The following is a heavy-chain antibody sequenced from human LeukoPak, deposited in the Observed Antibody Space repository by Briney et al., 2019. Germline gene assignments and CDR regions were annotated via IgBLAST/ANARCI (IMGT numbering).Heavy chain of an antibody. Sequence: GSLRLSCAASGFIFRNYWMHWIRQPPGKGLEWIGEINHSGSTNYNPSLKSRVTISVDTSKNQFSLKLSSVTAADTAVYYCAREIVVGAAYFDYWGQGTLVTVSS. J-gene: IGHJ4*02. CDR2: INHSGST. V-gene: IGHV4-34*01. CDR1: GFIFRNYW. CDR3: AREIVVGAAYFDY. D-gene: IGHD1-26*01.